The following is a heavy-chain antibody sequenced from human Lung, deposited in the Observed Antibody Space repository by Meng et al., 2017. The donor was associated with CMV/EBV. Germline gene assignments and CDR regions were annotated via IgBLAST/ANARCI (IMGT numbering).Heavy chain of an antibody. J-gene: IGHJ4*02. CDR1: GYFFNDHF. CDR2: IQPSSGYT. V-gene: IGHV1-2*02. CDR3: ARDHDWGADY. Sequence: SVXASCKASGYFFNDHFMHWVRQAPGQGLEWMGWIQPSSGYTNYAQNFQGRVTMTSDSSIATAYMELTRLTSDDTAVYYCARDHDWGADYWGQGTLVTVSS. D-gene: IGHD3-16*01.